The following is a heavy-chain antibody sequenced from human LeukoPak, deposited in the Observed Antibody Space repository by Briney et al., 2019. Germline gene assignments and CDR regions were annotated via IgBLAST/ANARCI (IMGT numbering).Heavy chain of an antibody. CDR3: ARGASYYYDSSGYGG. D-gene: IGHD3-22*01. J-gene: IGHJ4*02. CDR1: GGSISSSSYY. Sequence: SETLSLTCTVSGGSISSSSYYWGWIRQPPGKGLEWIGSIYYSGSTYYNPSLKSRVTISVDTSKNQFSLKLSSVTAADTAVYYCARGASYYYDSSGYGGWGQGTLVTVSS. CDR2: IYYSGST. V-gene: IGHV4-39*07.